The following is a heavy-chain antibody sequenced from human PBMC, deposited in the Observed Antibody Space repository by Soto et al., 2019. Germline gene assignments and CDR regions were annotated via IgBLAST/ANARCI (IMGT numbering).Heavy chain of an antibody. D-gene: IGHD3-3*01. CDR3: ARERRGAIFGVVTDAFDY. CDR2: IYYSGST. Sequence: PSETLSLTCTVSGGSIRSYYWSWIRQPPGKGLEWIGYIYYSGSTNYNPSLKSRVTISVDTSKNQFSLKLSSVTAADTAVYYCARERRGAIFGVVTDAFDYWGQGTLVTVSS. V-gene: IGHV4-59*01. J-gene: IGHJ4*02. CDR1: GGSIRSYY.